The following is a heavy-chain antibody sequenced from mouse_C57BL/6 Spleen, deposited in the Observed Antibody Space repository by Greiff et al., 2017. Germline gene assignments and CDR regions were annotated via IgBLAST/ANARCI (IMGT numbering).Heavy chain of an antibody. CDR3: ARKGFDY. CDR1: GYTFTSYW. Sequence: QVQLQQSGAELVRPGTSVKLSCKASGYTFTSYWMHWVKQRPGHGLEWIGVIDPTDSYTYYNHKFQGKAPLTVDTSSSSAYMQLRSLTSEDSAVYYCARKGFDYWGQGTTLTVSS. V-gene: IGHV1-59*01. CDR2: IDPTDSYT. J-gene: IGHJ2*01.